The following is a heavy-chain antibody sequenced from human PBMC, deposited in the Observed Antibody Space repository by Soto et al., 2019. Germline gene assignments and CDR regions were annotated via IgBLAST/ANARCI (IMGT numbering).Heavy chain of an antibody. CDR2: ISGSGSST. Sequence: PGGSLRLSCAASGFIFRDYYMSWIRQPPGKGLEWVSYISGSGSSTNYADSVKGRFTISRDNAKNSLYLQIYSLRAEDTAVYYCAMAQITAQYYFDYWGQGALVTVSS. J-gene: IGHJ4*02. CDR3: AMAQITAQYYFDY. V-gene: IGHV3-11*06. CDR1: GFIFRDYY. D-gene: IGHD6-6*01.